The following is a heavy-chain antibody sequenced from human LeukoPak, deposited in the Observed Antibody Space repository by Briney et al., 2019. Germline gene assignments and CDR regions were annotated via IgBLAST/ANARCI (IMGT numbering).Heavy chain of an antibody. Sequence: AASVKVSCKASGYTFTGYYMHWVRQAPGQGLEWMGWINPNSGGTSYAQKFQGRVTMTRDTSISTAYMELSRLRSDDTAVYYCARDRGGPPSDYWGQGTLVTVSS. CDR2: INPNSGGT. CDR3: ARDRGGPPSDY. J-gene: IGHJ4*02. D-gene: IGHD3-10*01. V-gene: IGHV1-2*02. CDR1: GYTFTGYY.